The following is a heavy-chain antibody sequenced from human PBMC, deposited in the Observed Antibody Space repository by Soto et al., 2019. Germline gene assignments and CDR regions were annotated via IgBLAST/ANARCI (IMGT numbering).Heavy chain of an antibody. CDR1: GFSLSTSGVG. CDR3: AQRRPLRYFDWLLFDY. V-gene: IGHV2-5*02. D-gene: IGHD3-9*01. CDR2: IYWDDDK. Sequence: QITLKESGPTLVKPTQTLTLTCTFSGFSLSTSGVGVGWIRQPPGKALEWLALIYWDDDKRYSPSLKSRLTITKDTSKNQVVLTMTNMDPVDTATYYCAQRRPLRYFDWLLFDYWGQGTLVTVSS. J-gene: IGHJ4*02.